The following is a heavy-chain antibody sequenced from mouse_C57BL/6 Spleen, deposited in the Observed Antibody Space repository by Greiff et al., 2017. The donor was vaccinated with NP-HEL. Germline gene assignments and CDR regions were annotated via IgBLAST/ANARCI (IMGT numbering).Heavy chain of an antibody. Sequence: QVQLQQSGAELVRPGTSVKMSCKASGYTFTNYWIGWAKQRPGHGLEWIGDIYPGGGYTNYNEKFKGKATLTADKSSSTAYMQFSSLTSEESAIYYCASGGKKNYGNYVFDYWGQGTTLTVSA. V-gene: IGHV1-63*01. CDR3: ASGGKKNYGNYVFDY. CDR1: GYTFTNYW. CDR2: IYPGGGYT. D-gene: IGHD2-1*01. J-gene: IGHJ2*01.